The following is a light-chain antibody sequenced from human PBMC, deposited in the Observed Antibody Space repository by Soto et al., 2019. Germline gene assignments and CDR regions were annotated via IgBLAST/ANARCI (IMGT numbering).Light chain of an antibody. V-gene: IGLV1-40*01. Sequence: QSVLKQPPSVSGAPGQRVTISCTGSASNLGAKYAVHWYQHLPGTAPKLLIYDNIHRPSGVPDRFSGSKSDTSASLAITGLQAEDEADYYCQSYATTLSGLVFGGGTKLTVL. CDR2: DNI. CDR1: ASNLGAKYA. CDR3: QSYATTLSGLV. J-gene: IGLJ3*02.